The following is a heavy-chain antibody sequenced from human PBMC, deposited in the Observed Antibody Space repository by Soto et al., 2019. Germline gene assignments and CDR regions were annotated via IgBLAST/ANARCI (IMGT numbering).Heavy chain of an antibody. V-gene: IGHV4-4*07. CDR3: ARDSNYYDRSGYLTRLFDH. Sequence: PSETLSLTCTVSGGSISSYYWSWIRQPAGKGLEWIGRIYTSGSTNYNPSLKSRVTMSVDTSKNQFSLKLSSVTAADTAVYYCARDSNYYDRSGYLTRLFDHWGQGTLVTVSS. J-gene: IGHJ5*02. D-gene: IGHD3-22*01. CDR1: GGSISSYY. CDR2: IYTSGST.